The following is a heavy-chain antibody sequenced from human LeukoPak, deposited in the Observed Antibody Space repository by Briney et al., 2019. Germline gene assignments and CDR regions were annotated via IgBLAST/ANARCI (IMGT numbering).Heavy chain of an antibody. Sequence: ASVKVSCKASGYTFTGYYMHWVRQAPGQGLEWMGWINPNSGGTNYAQKFQGRVTMTRDTSISTAYMELSRLRSDDTAVYYCARDALNWNRFRYYYYYMDVWGKGTTVTVSS. CDR1: GYTFTGYY. J-gene: IGHJ6*03. CDR2: INPNSGGT. V-gene: IGHV1-2*02. CDR3: ARDALNWNRFRYYYYYMDV. D-gene: IGHD1-20*01.